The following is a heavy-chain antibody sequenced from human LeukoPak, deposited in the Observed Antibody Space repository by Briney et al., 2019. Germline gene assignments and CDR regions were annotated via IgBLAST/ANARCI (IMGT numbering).Heavy chain of an antibody. V-gene: IGHV5-51*01. CDR3: ARHYDHSGYLGIDY. Sequence: GESLKISCKGSGYNFATAWIGWVRQMPGKGLEWMGNIYPGDSDTRYSPSFQGQVTISADKSISTAYLQWSSLKASDTAMYYCARHYDHSGYLGIDYWGQGTLVTVSS. CDR1: GYNFATAW. CDR2: IYPGDSDT. D-gene: IGHD3-10*01. J-gene: IGHJ4*02.